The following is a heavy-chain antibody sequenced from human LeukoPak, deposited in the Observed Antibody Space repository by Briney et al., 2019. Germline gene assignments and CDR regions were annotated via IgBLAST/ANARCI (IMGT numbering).Heavy chain of an antibody. J-gene: IGHJ4*02. V-gene: IGHV6-1*01. Sequence: SQTHSLTCAISGESVSSNQAAGHWIRQSPSRGLEWLGRTYYRSKWYNEEALSGKSRITINPDTSKNQFSLPLNSVTPEDTAVYFCARELGYGELHVGGQGTLVTVSS. CDR1: GESVSSNQAA. CDR3: ARELGYGELHV. CDR2: TYYRSKWYN. D-gene: IGHD3-10*01.